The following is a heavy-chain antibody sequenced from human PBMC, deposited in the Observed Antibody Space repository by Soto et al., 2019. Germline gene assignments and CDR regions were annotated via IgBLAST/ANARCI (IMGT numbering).Heavy chain of an antibody. CDR2: ISAYNGNT. CDR3: ARHGGYAPLDY. Sequence: SVKGSCTAWGSTFTTYGISCLRQAPGQGLEWMGWISAYNGNTNSAQRLQGRVTMTLDTSTSTVYMELRSLTSDDTAVYYCARHGGYAPLDYWGQGTLVTVSS. J-gene: IGHJ4*02. D-gene: IGHD2-2*01. CDR1: GSTFTTYG. V-gene: IGHV1-18*01.